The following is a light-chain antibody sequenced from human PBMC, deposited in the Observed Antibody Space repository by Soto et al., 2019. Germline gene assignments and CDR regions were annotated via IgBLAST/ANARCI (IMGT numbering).Light chain of an antibody. Sequence: QSVLTQPPSVSGAPGQRVTISCTGSSTNIGAGYDVHWYQQLPGTAPKLLIYDNSNRPSGVPHRFSGSKSGTSASLAITGLQAEDEAYYYCQSYDSSLVVFGGGTKVTVL. J-gene: IGLJ2*01. CDR3: QSYDSSLVV. V-gene: IGLV1-40*01. CDR1: STNIGAGYD. CDR2: DNS.